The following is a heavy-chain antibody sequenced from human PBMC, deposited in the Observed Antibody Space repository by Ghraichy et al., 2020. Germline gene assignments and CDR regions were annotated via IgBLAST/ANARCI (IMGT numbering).Heavy chain of an antibody. D-gene: IGHD2-2*01. V-gene: IGHV4-34*01. Sequence: SETLSLTCAVYGGSFSGYYWSWIRQPPGKGLEWIGEINHSGSTNYNPSLKSRVTISVDTSKNQFSLKLSSVTAADTAVYYCARAARKQINCSSTSCSIYYFDYWGQGTLVTVSS. CDR1: GGSFSGYY. J-gene: IGHJ4*02. CDR3: ARAARKQINCSSTSCSIYYFDY. CDR2: INHSGST.